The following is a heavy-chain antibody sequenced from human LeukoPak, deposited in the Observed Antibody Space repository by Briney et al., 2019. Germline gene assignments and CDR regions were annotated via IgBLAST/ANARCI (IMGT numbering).Heavy chain of an antibody. CDR2: ISSSSSAI. V-gene: IGHV3-48*04. CDR3: GRYGLGYYYMDV. CDR1: GFTFSSYH. Sequence: GGSLRLSCAASGFTFSSYHMNWVRQAPGKGLEWVSYISSSSSAIYYGDSVKGRFTISRDNAKNSLYLQMNSLRAEDTAVYYCGRYGLGYYYMDVWGKGTTVTVSS. D-gene: IGHD6-19*01. J-gene: IGHJ6*03.